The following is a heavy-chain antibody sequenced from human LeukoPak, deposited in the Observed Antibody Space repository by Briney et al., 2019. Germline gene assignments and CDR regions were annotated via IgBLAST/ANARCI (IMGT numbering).Heavy chain of an antibody. CDR3: ARDADYGDYQPVDY. D-gene: IGHD4-17*01. J-gene: IGHJ4*02. CDR2: ISAYNGNT. Sequence: ASVKVSCKASGYTFTSYGISWVRQAPGQGLEWMGWISAYNGNTNYAQKLQGRVTMTTDTSTSTAYMELSRLRSDDTAVYYCARDADYGDYQPVDYWGQGTLVTVSS. CDR1: GYTFTSYG. V-gene: IGHV1-18*01.